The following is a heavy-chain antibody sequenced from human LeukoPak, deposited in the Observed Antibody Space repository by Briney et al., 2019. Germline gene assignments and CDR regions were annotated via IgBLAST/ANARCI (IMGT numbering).Heavy chain of an antibody. J-gene: IGHJ4*02. V-gene: IGHV4-39*01. Sequence: PSETLSLTCTVSGGSISSSSYYWGWIRQPPGKGLEWIGSIYYSGSTYYNPSLKSRVTISVDTSKNQFSLKLSSVTAADTAVYYCARHPQPFDYWGQGTLVTVSS. CDR1: GGSISSSSYY. CDR3: ARHPQPFDY. D-gene: IGHD5-18*01. CDR2: IYYSGST.